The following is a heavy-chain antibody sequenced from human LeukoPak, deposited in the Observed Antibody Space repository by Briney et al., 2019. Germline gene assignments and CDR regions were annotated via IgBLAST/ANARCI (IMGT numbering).Heavy chain of an antibody. CDR2: IFYSGST. V-gene: IGHV4-39*07. CDR3: ASNTYEFWSGHAFVVADSFDI. D-gene: IGHD3-3*01. Sequence: PSETLSLTCTVSGGSISSSNYYWGWIRQPPGKGLEWIGSIFYSGSTYYNPSLKSRITMSLETPKKQFFLRLSSVTAADTAVYYCASNTYEFWSGHAFVVADSFDIWGQGTMVTVSS. J-gene: IGHJ3*02. CDR1: GGSISSSNYY.